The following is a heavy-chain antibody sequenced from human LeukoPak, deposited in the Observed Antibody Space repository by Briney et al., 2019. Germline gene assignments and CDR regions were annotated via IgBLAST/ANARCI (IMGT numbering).Heavy chain of an antibody. D-gene: IGHD6-6*01. CDR2: INPSGGST. J-gene: IGHJ4*02. CDR1: GYTFISYY. CDR3: TRTYTSSSPFDY. V-gene: IGHV1-46*01. Sequence: ASVKVSCKASGYTFISYYIHWARQAPAQGLEWMGVINPSGGSTTYTQKFQGRVTMTRDTSTSTVYMELSSLKSEDTAVYYCTRTYTSSSPFDYWGQGTLVTVSS.